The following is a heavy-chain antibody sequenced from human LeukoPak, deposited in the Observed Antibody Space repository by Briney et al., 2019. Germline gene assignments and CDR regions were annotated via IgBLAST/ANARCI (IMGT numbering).Heavy chain of an antibody. D-gene: IGHD6-13*01. V-gene: IGHV1-69*04. CDR2: IIPILGIA. CDR3: ARLRGSWPDY. J-gene: IGHJ4*02. CDR1: GGTFSSYA. Sequence: GASVTVSCKASGGTFSSYAISWVRQAPGQGLEWVGRIIPILGIANYAQKFQGRVTITADKSTSTAYMELSSLRSEDTAVYYCARLRGSWPDYWGQGTLVTVSS.